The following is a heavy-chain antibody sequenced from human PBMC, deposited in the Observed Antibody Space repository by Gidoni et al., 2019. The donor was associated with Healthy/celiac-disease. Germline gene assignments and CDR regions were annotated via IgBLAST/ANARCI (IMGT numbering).Heavy chain of an antibody. CDR2: IYYSGST. V-gene: IGHV4-31*03. Sequence: QVQLQESGPGLVKPSQTLSLTCTVSGGSISSGGSYWSWIRQHPGKGLEWIGYIYYSGSTYYNPSLKSRVTISVDTSKNQFSLKLSSVTAADTAVYYCARDRAGFFDSYYYYGMDVWGQGTTVTVSS. CDR1: GGSISSGGSY. D-gene: IGHD3-10*01. J-gene: IGHJ6*02. CDR3: ARDRAGFFDSYYYYGMDV.